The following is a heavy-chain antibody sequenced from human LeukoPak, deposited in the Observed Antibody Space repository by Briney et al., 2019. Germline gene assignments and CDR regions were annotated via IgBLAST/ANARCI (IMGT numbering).Heavy chain of an antibody. V-gene: IGHV3-11*04. CDR1: GFTFSDYY. CDR2: ISSSGSSI. CDR3: ARAHYDFWSGYYMGYYYYYYMDV. D-gene: IGHD3-3*01. J-gene: IGHJ6*03. Sequence: GGSLRLSCAASGFTFSDYYMSWIRQAPGKGLEWVSYISSSGSSIYYADSVKGRFTISRDNAKNSLYLQMNSLRAEDTAVYYCARAHYDFWSGYYMGYYYYYYMDVWGKGTTVTVSS.